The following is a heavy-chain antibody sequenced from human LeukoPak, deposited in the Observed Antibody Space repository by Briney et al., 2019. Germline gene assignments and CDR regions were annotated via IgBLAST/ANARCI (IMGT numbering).Heavy chain of an antibody. J-gene: IGHJ4*02. CDR3: AIDYGISRYSSNWFDY. Sequence: GGSLRLSCAASGFTFSSYWMSWVRQAPGKGLEWVANIKQDGSEKYYVDSVKGRFTISRDNAKNSLYLQMNSLRAEDTAVYYCAIDYGISRYSSNWFDYWGQGTLVTVSS. D-gene: IGHD6-13*01. CDR2: IKQDGSEK. V-gene: IGHV3-7*01. CDR1: GFTFSSYW.